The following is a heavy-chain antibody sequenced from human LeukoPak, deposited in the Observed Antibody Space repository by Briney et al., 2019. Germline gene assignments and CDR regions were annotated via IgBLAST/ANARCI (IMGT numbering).Heavy chain of an antibody. V-gene: IGHV3-48*03. D-gene: IGHD5-18*01. CDR2: ITSGGGTI. CDR3: ARDRRDTAMVTNGNWFDP. J-gene: IGHJ5*02. CDR1: GFTFSVYE. Sequence: GGSLRLSCAASGFTFSVYEMNWVRQAPGKGLEWFSYITSGGGTIYYADSVKGRFTISRDNAKNSLYLQMNSLRAEDTAVYYCARDRRDTAMVTNGNWFDPWGQGTLVTVSS.